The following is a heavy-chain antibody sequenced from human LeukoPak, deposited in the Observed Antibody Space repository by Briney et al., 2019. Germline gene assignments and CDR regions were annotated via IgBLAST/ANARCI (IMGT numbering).Heavy chain of an antibody. Sequence: SETLSLTCAVYGGSFSGYYWSRIRQPPGKGLEWIGEINHSGSTNYNPSLKSRVTISVDTSKNQFSLKLSSVTAADTAVYYCARGTVEAAAEGGRSYYFDYWGQGTLVTVSS. CDR3: ARGTVEAAAEGGRSYYFDY. V-gene: IGHV4-34*01. CDR1: GGSFSGYY. CDR2: INHSGST. D-gene: IGHD6-13*01. J-gene: IGHJ4*02.